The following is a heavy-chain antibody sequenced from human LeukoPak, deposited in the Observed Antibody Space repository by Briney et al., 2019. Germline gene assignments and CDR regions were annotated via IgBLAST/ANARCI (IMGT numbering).Heavy chain of an antibody. J-gene: IGHJ4*02. D-gene: IGHD4-17*01. CDR3: AKGFDYGDYAATNFDY. Sequence: GGSLRLSCAASGSTFSSYAMSWVRQAPGKGLEWVSAISGSGGSTYYADSVKGRFTISRDNSKNTLYLQMNSLRAEDTAVYYCAKGFDYGDYAATNFDYWGQGTLVTVSS. V-gene: IGHV3-23*01. CDR2: ISGSGGST. CDR1: GSTFSSYA.